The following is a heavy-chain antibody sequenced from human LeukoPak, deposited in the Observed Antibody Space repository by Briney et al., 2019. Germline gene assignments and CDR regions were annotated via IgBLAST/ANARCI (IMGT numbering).Heavy chain of an antibody. J-gene: IGHJ5*02. CDR2: VHYSVSN. CDR3: ARHEYQVFPPANWFDP. CDR1: GDSVNSSNFF. D-gene: IGHD6-6*01. V-gene: IGHV4-39*02. Sequence: SETLSLTCTVSGDSVNSSNFFWGWVSQPRGKGMEWIVRVHYSVSNFYNPSLKCPLTISVLTSRIHFSLKLTSVTPADTALYYCARHEYQVFPPANWFDPWGQGTLVTVSS.